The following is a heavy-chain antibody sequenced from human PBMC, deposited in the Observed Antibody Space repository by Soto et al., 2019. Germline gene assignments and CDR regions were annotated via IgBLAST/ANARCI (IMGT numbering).Heavy chain of an antibody. CDR3: ARDLPRCSGGSCYSWPYYFDY. D-gene: IGHD2-15*01. CDR1: GGTFSSYA. CDR2: IIPIFGTA. J-gene: IGHJ4*02. V-gene: IGHV1-69*13. Sequence: SVKVSCKASGGTFSSYAISWVRQAPGQGLEWMGGIIPIFGTANYAQKFQGRVTITADESTSTAYMELSSLRSEDTAVYYCARDLPRCSGGSCYSWPYYFDYWGQGTLVTVSS.